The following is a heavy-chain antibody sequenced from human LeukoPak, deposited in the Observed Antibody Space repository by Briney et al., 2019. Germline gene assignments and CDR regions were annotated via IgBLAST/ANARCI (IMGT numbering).Heavy chain of an antibody. CDR2: INPNSGGT. V-gene: IGHV1-2*02. Sequence: GASVKVSCKASGYTFTGYYMHWVRQAPGQGLEWMGWINPNSGGTNYAQKFQGRVTMTRDTSISTAYMELSRLRSDDTAVYYCARDYYDSSGYPPSQSDINWFDPWGQGTLVTVSS. CDR3: ARDYYDSSGYPPSQSDINWFDP. CDR1: GYTFTGYY. J-gene: IGHJ5*02. D-gene: IGHD3-22*01.